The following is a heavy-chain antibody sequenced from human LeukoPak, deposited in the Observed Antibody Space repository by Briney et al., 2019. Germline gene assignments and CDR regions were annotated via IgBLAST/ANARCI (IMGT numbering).Heavy chain of an antibody. CDR3: ARDGPPYCSGGSCYYVA. V-gene: IGHV1-18*01. Sequence: NANTNYAQKLQGRVTMTTDTSTSTAYMELRSLRSDDTAVYYCARDGPPYCSGGSCYYVAWGQGTLVTVSS. D-gene: IGHD2-15*01. CDR2: NANT. J-gene: IGHJ5*02.